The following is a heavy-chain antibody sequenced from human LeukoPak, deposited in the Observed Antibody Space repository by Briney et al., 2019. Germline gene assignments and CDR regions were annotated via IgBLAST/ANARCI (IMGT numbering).Heavy chain of an antibody. J-gene: IGHJ3*02. V-gene: IGHV3-23*01. CDR2: ISGSGGST. Sequence: GGSLRLSCAASGFTFSSYAMSWVRQAPGKGLEWVSAISGSGGSTYYADSVKGRSTISRDNSKNTLYLQMNSLRAEDTAVYYCAKTHYYDSSGYYPQYDAFDIWGQGTMVTVSS. CDR3: AKTHYYDSSGYYPQYDAFDI. CDR1: GFTFSSYA. D-gene: IGHD3-22*01.